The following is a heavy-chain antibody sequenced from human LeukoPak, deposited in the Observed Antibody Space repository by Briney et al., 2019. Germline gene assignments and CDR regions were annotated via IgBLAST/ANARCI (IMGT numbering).Heavy chain of an antibody. D-gene: IGHD6-19*01. CDR2: INHSGST. Sequence: SETLSLTCAVYGGSFSGYYWSWIRQPPGKGLEWIGEINHSGSTNYNPSLKSRVTISVDTPKNQFSLKLSSVTAADTAVYYCARGPPRGSGWYLSHYFDYWGQGTLVTVSS. CDR1: GGSFSGYY. V-gene: IGHV4-34*01. J-gene: IGHJ4*02. CDR3: ARGPPRGSGWYLSHYFDY.